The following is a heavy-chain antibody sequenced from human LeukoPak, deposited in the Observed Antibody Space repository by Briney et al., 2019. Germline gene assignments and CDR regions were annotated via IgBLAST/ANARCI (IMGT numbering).Heavy chain of an antibody. V-gene: IGHV4-34*01. J-gene: IGHJ4*02. D-gene: IGHD3-3*01. CDR2: INHSGST. Sequence: SETLSLTCAVYGGSFSGYYWSWIRQPPGKGLEWIGEINHSGSTNYNPSLKSRVTISVDTSKNQFSLKLGSVTAADTAVYYCARARGRITIFGVVMSDYWGQGTLVTVSS. CDR1: GGSFSGYY. CDR3: ARARGRITIFGVVMSDY.